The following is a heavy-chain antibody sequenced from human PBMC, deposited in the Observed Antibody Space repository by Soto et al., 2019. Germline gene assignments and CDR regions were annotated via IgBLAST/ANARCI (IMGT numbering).Heavy chain of an antibody. CDR3: AIGLYYYDTGGNY. Sequence: EVQLVESGGGLVQPGGSLRLSCAASGFTFSSYSMNWVRQAPGKGLEWVSYISSSSSTIYYADSVKGRFTISRDNSKNSLYLQMNSLRAEDTAVYYCAIGLYYYDTGGNYWGQGTLVTVSS. CDR1: GFTFSSYS. J-gene: IGHJ4*02. V-gene: IGHV3-48*01. D-gene: IGHD3-22*01. CDR2: ISSSSSTI.